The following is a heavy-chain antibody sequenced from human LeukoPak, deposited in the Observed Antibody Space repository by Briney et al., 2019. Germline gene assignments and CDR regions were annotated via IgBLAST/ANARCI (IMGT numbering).Heavy chain of an antibody. Sequence: VASVKVSCKASGGTFSSYAISWVRQAPGQGLEWMGRIIPILGIANYAQKFQGRVTITADKSTSTAYMELSSLRSEDTAVYYCAREFRYYDSRGQEFDYWGQGTLVTVSS. D-gene: IGHD3-22*01. CDR2: IIPILGIA. V-gene: IGHV1-69*04. CDR3: AREFRYYDSRGQEFDY. CDR1: GGTFSSYA. J-gene: IGHJ4*02.